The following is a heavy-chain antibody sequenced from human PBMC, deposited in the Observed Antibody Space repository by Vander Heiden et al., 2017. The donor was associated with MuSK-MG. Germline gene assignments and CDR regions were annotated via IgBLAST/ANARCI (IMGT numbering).Heavy chain of an antibody. CDR2: IYHSGSV. J-gene: IGHJ5*01. CDR3: ASRMAVSGIGLGGS. V-gene: IGHV4-38-2*02. Sequence: QVRLQESGPGLVKPSETLSLTCTVSGYSINSGHYWGWIRQPPGKGLEWIGSIYHSGSVYYRPALRSRATISVDTSNNRVSLSLTSVKDEDKAFYYCASRMAVSGIGLGGSWGHGTLVTVSS. CDR1: GYSINSGHY. D-gene: IGHD6-19*01.